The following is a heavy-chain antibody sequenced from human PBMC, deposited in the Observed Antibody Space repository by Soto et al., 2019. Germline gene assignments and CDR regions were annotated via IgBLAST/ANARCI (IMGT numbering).Heavy chain of an antibody. V-gene: IGHV4-39*01. D-gene: IGHD4-17*01. Sequence: SETLSLTCTVSGGSIRSSDYYWDWIRQPPGKGLEWIGNIYFRGKTYYNPSLRSRVTISVDTSTNQFSLKVTSVTAADTALYFCARQNPYGDFGGWFDPWGQGTLVTVSS. J-gene: IGHJ5*02. CDR1: GGSIRSSDYY. CDR3: ARQNPYGDFGGWFDP. CDR2: IYFRGKT.